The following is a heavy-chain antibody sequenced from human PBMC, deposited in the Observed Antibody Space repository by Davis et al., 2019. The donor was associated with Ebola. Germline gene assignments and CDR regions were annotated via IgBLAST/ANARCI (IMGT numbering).Heavy chain of an antibody. CDR2: IYNGGST. CDR1: GFTVSSNY. Sequence: GESLKISCAASGFTVSSNYMSWVRQAPGKGLEWVSVIYNGGSTYYADSVKGRFTISRDNSKNTLYLQMNSLGVEDTAVYYCARTHCSGGSCYGMDVWGQGTTVTVSS. D-gene: IGHD2-15*01. V-gene: IGHV3-53*01. J-gene: IGHJ6*02. CDR3: ARTHCSGGSCYGMDV.